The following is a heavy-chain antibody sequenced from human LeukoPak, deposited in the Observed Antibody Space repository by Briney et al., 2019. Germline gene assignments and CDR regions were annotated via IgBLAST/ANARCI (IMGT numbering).Heavy chain of an antibody. V-gene: IGHV4-34*01. CDR3: ARYTVTTRGRFDY. Sequence: PSETLSLTCAVYGGSFSGYYWSWIRQPPGKGLEWIGEINHSGSTNYNPSLKSRVTISVDTSKNQFSLKLSSVTAADTAVYYCARYTVTTRGRFDYWGQGTLVTVSS. D-gene: IGHD4-17*01. CDR2: INHSGST. CDR1: GGSFSGYY. J-gene: IGHJ4*02.